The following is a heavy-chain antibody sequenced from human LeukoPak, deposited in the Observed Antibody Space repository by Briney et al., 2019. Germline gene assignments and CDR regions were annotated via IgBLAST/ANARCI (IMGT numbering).Heavy chain of an antibody. CDR3: ARDSGGGIAELLDAFDI. CDR2: INPSGGST. D-gene: IGHD6-13*01. J-gene: IGHJ3*02. Sequence: ASVTVSFKASGYTFTNYYMHWVRQPPGQGREWMGLINPSGGSTSYVQKFQGRVTMTRDTSTSTVYMELSSLRSEDTAVYYCARDSGGGIAELLDAFDIWGQGTMVTVSS. V-gene: IGHV1-46*01. CDR1: GYTFTNYY.